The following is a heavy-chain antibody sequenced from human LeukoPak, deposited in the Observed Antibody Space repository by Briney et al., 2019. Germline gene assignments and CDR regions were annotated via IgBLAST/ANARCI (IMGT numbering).Heavy chain of an antibody. CDR3: ARDFESEEWELLPGDY. CDR1: GYIFTSYG. CDR2: ISAYNGNT. V-gene: IGHV1-18*01. D-gene: IGHD1-26*01. J-gene: IGHJ4*02. Sequence: ASVKVSCKASGYIFTSYGISWVRQAPGQGLEWMGWISAYNGNTNYAQKLQGRVTMTTDTSTSTAYMELRSLRSDDTAVYYCARDFESEEWELLPGDYWGQGTLVTVSS.